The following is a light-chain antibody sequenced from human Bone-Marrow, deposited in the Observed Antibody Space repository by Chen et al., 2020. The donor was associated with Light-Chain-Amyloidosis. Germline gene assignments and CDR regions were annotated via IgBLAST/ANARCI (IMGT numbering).Light chain of an antibody. CDR3: QSADSSCTYEVI. CDR1: DLPTKY. Sequence: SYELTQPPSVSVSPGQPARITCSGDDLPTKYAYWYQQKPGQAPVLVIHRDTERPAGISERFSGSSSGTTATLTISGVQAEDEADYHCQSADSSCTYEVIFGGGTKLTVL. J-gene: IGLJ2*01. CDR2: RDT. V-gene: IGLV3-25*03.